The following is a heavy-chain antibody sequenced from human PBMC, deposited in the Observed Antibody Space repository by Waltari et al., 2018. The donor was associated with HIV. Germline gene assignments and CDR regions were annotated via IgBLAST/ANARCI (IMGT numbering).Heavy chain of an antibody. Sequence: QVQLQESGPGLVRPSGTLSLTCAVSGGSITSRDWWSWVRQPPGEGLEWVGEIYHSGSTHSNPSLKSRVTISADKSKNQFSLRLSSVTAADTAMYYCARQQGYDAFEIWGQGTMVTVSS. CDR1: GGSITSRDW. CDR2: IYHSGST. J-gene: IGHJ3*02. D-gene: IGHD5-12*01. CDR3: ARQQGYDAFEI. V-gene: IGHV4-4*02.